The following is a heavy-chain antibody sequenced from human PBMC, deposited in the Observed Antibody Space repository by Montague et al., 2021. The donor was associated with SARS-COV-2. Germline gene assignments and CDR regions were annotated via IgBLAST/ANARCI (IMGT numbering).Heavy chain of an antibody. CDR3: ARFFSSWTD. J-gene: IGHJ4*02. CDR1: GGSISSGNW. CDR2: IYHSGST. V-gene: IGHV4-4*02. D-gene: IGHD6-13*01. Sequence: SETLSLTCAASGGSISSGNWWSWVRHPPWKGLEWIGEIYHSGSTXYNPSRKSRVTISLDKSKNQFSLNLSSATAADTAVYYCARFFSSWTDWGQGTLVTVSS.